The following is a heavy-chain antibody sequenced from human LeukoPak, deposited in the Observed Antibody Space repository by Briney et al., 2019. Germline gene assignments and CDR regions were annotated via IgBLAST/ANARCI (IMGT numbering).Heavy chain of an antibody. Sequence: ASVKVSCKTSGYTFTSYGISWVRQAPGQGLEWMGWISPYNGNTNYVQKLQGRVTMTTDTSTSTAYMELRSLRSDDTAVYYCARDLSWRWPNSGSNYFDYLGQGTLVTVSP. CDR1: GYTFTSYG. CDR3: ARDLSWRWPNSGSNYFDY. J-gene: IGHJ4*02. D-gene: IGHD4-23*01. CDR2: ISPYNGNT. V-gene: IGHV1-18*01.